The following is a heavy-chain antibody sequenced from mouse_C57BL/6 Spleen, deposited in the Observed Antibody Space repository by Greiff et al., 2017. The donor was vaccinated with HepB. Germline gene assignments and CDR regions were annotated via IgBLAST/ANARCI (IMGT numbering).Heavy chain of an antibody. CDR3: ARAYYYGSSYDAMDY. Sequence: EVQGVESGGGLVNPGGSLKLSCAASGFTFSSYAMSWVRQTPEKRLEWVATISDGGSYTYYPDNVKGRFTISRDNAKNNLYLQMSHLKSEDTAMYYCARAYYYGSSYDAMDYWGQGTSVTVSS. V-gene: IGHV5-4*01. D-gene: IGHD1-1*01. CDR2: ISDGGSYT. CDR1: GFTFSSYA. J-gene: IGHJ4*01.